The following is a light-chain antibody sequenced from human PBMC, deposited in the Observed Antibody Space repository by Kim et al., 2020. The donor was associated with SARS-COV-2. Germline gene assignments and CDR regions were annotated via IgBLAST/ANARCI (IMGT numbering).Light chain of an antibody. V-gene: IGLV1-47*02. J-gene: IGLJ3*02. Sequence: GQRVTISCSGSSSTIGINYVYWYQQLPGAAPKLVIHSNNQRPSGVPDRFSGSKSGTSASLAISGLQSEDEADYYCAAWDDSLSGAVFGGGTKLTVL. CDR2: SNN. CDR1: SSTIGINY. CDR3: AAWDDSLSGAV.